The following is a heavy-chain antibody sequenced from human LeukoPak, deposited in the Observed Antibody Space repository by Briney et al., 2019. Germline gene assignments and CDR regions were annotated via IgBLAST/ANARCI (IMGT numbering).Heavy chain of an antibody. J-gene: IGHJ4*02. Sequence: QTLTLTCTFSGFSLSTSGVGVGWILQPPGKALEWLALIYWDDDKHYSPSLITRLTITKDTSKNQVVLTMTNMDPIDTATYYCARSAAGFDYWGQGTLVTVSS. D-gene: IGHD6-13*01. CDR1: GFSLSTSGVG. CDR3: ARSAAGFDY. CDR2: IYWDDDK. V-gene: IGHV2-5*02.